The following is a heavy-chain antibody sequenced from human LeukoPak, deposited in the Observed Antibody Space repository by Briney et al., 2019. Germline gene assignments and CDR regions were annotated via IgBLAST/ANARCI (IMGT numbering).Heavy chain of an antibody. Sequence: AASVKVSCKASGGTFSSYAISWVRQAPGQGLEWMGGIIPIFGTANYAQKFQGRVTITADESTSTAYMELSSLRSEDTAVYYCARGHGDYANNYYYFRGMDVWGQGTTVTVSS. CDR2: IIPIFGTA. CDR3: ARGHGDYANNYYYFRGMDV. CDR1: GGTFSSYA. D-gene: IGHD4-17*01. J-gene: IGHJ6*02. V-gene: IGHV1-69*13.